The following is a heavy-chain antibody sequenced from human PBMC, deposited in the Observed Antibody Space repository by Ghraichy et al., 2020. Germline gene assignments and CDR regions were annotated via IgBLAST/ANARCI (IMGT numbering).Heavy chain of an antibody. CDR1: GYTFTSYD. CDR3: ARGLVRSRLGYCSGGSCSHGY. V-gene: IGHV1-8*01. J-gene: IGHJ4*02. CDR2: MNPNSGNT. D-gene: IGHD2-15*01. Sequence: ASVKVSCKASGYTFTSYDINWVRQATGQGLEWMGWMNPNSGNTGYAQKFQGRVTMTRNTSISTAYMELSSLRSEDTAVYYCARGLVRSRLGYCSGGSCSHGYWGQGTLVTVSS.